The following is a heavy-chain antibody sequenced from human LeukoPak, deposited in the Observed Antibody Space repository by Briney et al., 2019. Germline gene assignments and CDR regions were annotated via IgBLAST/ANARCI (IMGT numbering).Heavy chain of an antibody. V-gene: IGHV1-2*02. CDR3: ARDLGARDFDY. Sequence: GASVKVSCKASGYTFTGYYMHWVRQGPGQGLEWMGCINPNSGGTNYAQKFQGRVTMTRDTSISTAYMELSRLRSDDTAVYYCARDLGARDFDYWGQGTLVTVSS. D-gene: IGHD1-26*01. J-gene: IGHJ4*02. CDR1: GYTFTGYY. CDR2: INPNSGGT.